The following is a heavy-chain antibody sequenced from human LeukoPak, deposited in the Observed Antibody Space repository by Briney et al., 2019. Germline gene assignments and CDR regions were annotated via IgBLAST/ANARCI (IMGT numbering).Heavy chain of an antibody. D-gene: IGHD6-6*01. CDR3: ARRIAARPSFFDY. Sequence: SETLSLTCTVSGYSISSGYYWGWIRQPPGKGLEWIGSIYHTGSTNYNPSLKSRVTISVDTSKNQFSLKLSSVTAADTAVYYCARRIAARPSFFDYWGQGTLVTVSS. J-gene: IGHJ4*02. CDR2: IYHTGST. CDR1: GYSISSGYY. V-gene: IGHV4-38-2*02.